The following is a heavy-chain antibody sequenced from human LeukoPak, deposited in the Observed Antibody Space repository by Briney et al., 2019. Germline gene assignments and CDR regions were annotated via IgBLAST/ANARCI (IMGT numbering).Heavy chain of an antibody. J-gene: IGHJ5*02. CDR2: IYPGDSDT. CDR1: GYSFTSYW. CDR3: ARHSEPDSSGYYYWFDP. Sequence: KRGESLKISCKVSGYSFTSYWIGWVRQMPGKGLEWMGIIYPGDSDTRYSPSFQGQVTISADKSISTAYLQWSSLKASDTAMYYCARHSEPDSSGYYYWFDPWGQGTLVTVSS. D-gene: IGHD3-22*01. V-gene: IGHV5-51*01.